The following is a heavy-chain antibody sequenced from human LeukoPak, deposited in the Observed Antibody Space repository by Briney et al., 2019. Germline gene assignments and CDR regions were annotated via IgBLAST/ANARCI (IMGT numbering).Heavy chain of an antibody. Sequence: WGSLRLSCAASGFTFSSYGMHWVRQAPGKVPEWVAVISYDGSNKYYADSVKGRFTISRDNSKNTLYLQMNSLRPEDTAVYYCAKDVVGQQWLENYWGQGTLVTVSS. CDR2: ISYDGSNK. V-gene: IGHV3-30*18. J-gene: IGHJ4*02. CDR3: AKDVVGQQWLENY. CDR1: GFTFSSYG. D-gene: IGHD6-19*01.